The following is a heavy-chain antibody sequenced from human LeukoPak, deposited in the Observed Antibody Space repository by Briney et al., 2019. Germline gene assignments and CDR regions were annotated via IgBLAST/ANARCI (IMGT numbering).Heavy chain of an antibody. CDR1: GYTFTGYY. D-gene: IGHD5-18*01. J-gene: IGHJ4*02. V-gene: IGHV1-2*02. CDR2: INPNSGGT. CDR3: ARAVYSFSGKTPFDY. Sequence: VASVKVSCKASGYTFTGYYMHWVRQAPGQGLEWMGWINPNSGGTNYAQKFQGRVTMTRDTSISTAYMELSRLRSDDTAVYYCARAVYSFSGKTPFDYWGQGTLVTVSS.